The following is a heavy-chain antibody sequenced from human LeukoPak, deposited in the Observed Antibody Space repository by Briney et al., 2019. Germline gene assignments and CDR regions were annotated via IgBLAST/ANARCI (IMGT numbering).Heavy chain of an antibody. D-gene: IGHD2-15*01. J-gene: IGHJ4*02. CDR1: GYTFTNFY. V-gene: IGHV1-46*01. CDR3: ATDSGGWKGFDY. CDR2: INPSGANT. Sequence: ASVKVSCKTSGYTFTNFYMHWVRQAPGQGLEWMGIINPSGANTGYAQKFQGRVTMTRDTSTSTVYMELSSLRSQDTAVYYCATDSGGWKGFDYWGQGTLVTVSS.